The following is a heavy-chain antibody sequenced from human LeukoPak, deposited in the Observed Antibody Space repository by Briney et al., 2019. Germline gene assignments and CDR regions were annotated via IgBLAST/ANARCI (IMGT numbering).Heavy chain of an antibody. CDR2: IIPIFGTA. V-gene: IGHV1-69*05. Sequence: ASVTVSCKASGGTFSSYAISCVRQAPGQGLEWMGGIIPIFGTANYAQKFQGRVTITTDESTSTAYMELSSLRSEDTAVYYCARDLYSSPDDAFGIWGQGTMVTVSS. J-gene: IGHJ3*02. CDR3: ARDLYSSPDDAFGI. D-gene: IGHD6-19*01. CDR1: GGTFSSYA.